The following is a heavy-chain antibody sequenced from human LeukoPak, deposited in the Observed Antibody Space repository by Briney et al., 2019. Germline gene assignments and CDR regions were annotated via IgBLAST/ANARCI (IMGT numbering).Heavy chain of an antibody. CDR3: ARHSADDYYDSSATSDAFDI. V-gene: IGHV1-18*01. Sequence: ASVKVSCKASGYTFTSYGISWVRQAPGQGLEWMGWISAYNGNTNYAQKLQGRVTMTTDTSTSTAYMELRGLRSDDTAVYYCARHSADDYYDSSATSDAFDIWGQGTMVTVSS. CDR1: GYTFTSYG. CDR2: ISAYNGNT. D-gene: IGHD3-22*01. J-gene: IGHJ3*02.